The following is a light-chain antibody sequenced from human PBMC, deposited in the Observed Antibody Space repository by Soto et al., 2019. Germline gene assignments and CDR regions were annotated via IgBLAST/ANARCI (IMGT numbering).Light chain of an antibody. J-gene: IGKJ3*01. CDR3: QQRSNWLIS. V-gene: IGKV3-11*01. CDR2: DGS. CDR1: ESISTW. Sequence: TQSPSSLSASVGDRVTITCRASESISTWLAWYQQKPGQAPRLLIYDGSHRATGIPARFSGSGSGTDFTLTISGLEPEDFAVYYCQQRSNWLISFGPGTKVEIK.